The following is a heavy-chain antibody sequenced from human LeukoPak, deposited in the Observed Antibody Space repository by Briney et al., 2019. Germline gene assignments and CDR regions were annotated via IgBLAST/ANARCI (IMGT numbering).Heavy chain of an antibody. CDR2: INHSGST. CDR1: GGSFSGYY. V-gene: IGHV4-34*01. J-gene: IGHJ6*03. CDR3: ARSGIAALNYYYYYMDV. D-gene: IGHD6-13*01. Sequence: SETLSLTCVVYGGSFSGYYWSWIRQPPGKGLEWIGEINHSGSTNYNPSLKSRVTISVDTSKNQFSLKLSSVTAADTAVYYCARSGIAALNYYYYYMDVWGKGTTVTVSS.